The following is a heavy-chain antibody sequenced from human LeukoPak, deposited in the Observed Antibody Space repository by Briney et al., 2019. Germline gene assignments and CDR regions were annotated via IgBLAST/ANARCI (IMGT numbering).Heavy chain of an antibody. CDR2: IYYSGST. CDR3: AKGYCSGGGCYAYSFDY. J-gene: IGHJ4*02. CDR1: GDSISSYY. D-gene: IGHD2-15*01. V-gene: IGHV4-59*01. Sequence: PSETLSLTCTVSGDSISSYYWSWIRQSPGKGLAWIGYIYYSGSTNYNPSLKSRVTISVDTSKNQFSLKLSSVTAADTAVYYCAKGYCSGGGCYAYSFDYWGQGTLVTVSS.